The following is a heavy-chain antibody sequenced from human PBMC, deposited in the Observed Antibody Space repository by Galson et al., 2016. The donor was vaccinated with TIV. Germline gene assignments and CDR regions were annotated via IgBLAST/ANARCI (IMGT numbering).Heavy chain of an antibody. V-gene: IGHV5-51*03. CDR1: GYRFTTYW. CDR2: IYPAHSET. J-gene: IGHJ4*02. CDR3: ASGQYIEN. Sequence: QSGAEVKKPGESLKISCKDSGYRFTTYWIAWVRQMPGKGLEWMGLIYPAHSETRYSPSFQGQFTISADKSISTAYLQWSNLKTSDTAIYYCASGQYIENWGQGTLVTVSS.